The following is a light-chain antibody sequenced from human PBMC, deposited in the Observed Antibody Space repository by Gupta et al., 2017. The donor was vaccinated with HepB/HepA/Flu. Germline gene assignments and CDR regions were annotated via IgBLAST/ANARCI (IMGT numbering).Light chain of an antibody. J-gene: IGKJ1*01. CDR2: AAS. V-gene: IGKV1-39*01. CDR1: QSISSY. CDR3: QQSYSTLWT. Sequence: DLHTTKSPSFLSQSVGDRVTITCRASQSISSYLNWYQQKPGKAPKLLIYAASSLQSGVPSRFSGSGSGTDFTLTISSLQPEDCATYYCQQSYSTLWTCGQGTKVKIK.